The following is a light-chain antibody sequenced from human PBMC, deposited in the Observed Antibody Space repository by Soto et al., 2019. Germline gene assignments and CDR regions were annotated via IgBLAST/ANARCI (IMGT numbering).Light chain of an antibody. CDR3: QSYDSSLSGYV. V-gene: IGLV1-40*01. J-gene: IGLJ1*01. Sequence: QSVLTQPPSVSEAPGQRVTISCTGSSSNIGAGYEAHWYQQVPGTAPKLLIYENNNRPSGVPERFSGSKSGTSASLAITGRQAEDVAEYYCQSYDSSLSGYVCGTGTKVTVL. CDR1: SSNIGAGYE. CDR2: ENN.